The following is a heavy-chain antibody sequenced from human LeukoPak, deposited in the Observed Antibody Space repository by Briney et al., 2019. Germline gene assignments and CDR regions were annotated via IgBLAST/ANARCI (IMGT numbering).Heavy chain of an antibody. CDR1: GFTFSSYE. CDR2: ISSSGSTI. J-gene: IGHJ4*02. CDR3: ARDRSPFGY. Sequence: GGSLRLSCAASGFTFSSYEMNWVRQAPGKGLEWVSYISSSGSTIYYADSVKGRFTISRDNAKNSPYLQMNSLRAEDTAVYYCARDRSPFGYWGQGTLVTVSS. V-gene: IGHV3-48*03.